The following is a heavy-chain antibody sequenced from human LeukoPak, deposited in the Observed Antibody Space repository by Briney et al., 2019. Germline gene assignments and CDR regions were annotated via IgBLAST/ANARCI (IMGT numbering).Heavy chain of an antibody. V-gene: IGHV1-2*02. J-gene: IGHJ5*02. CDR1: GYTFTGYY. D-gene: IGHD2-15*01. Sequence: ASVKVSCTASGYTFTGYYMHWVRQAPGQGLEWMGWINPNSGGTNYAQKFQGRVTMTRDTSISTAYMELSRLRSDDTAVYYCARERCSGGSCYSSEFDPWGQGTLVTVSS. CDR3: ARERCSGGSCYSSEFDP. CDR2: INPNSGGT.